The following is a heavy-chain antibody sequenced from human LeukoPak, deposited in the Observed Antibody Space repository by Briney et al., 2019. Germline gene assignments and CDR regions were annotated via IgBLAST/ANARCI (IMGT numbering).Heavy chain of an antibody. D-gene: IGHD2-2*01. CDR3: ARENRRYCSSTSCYDGMDV. CDR1: GFTFSSYG. Sequence: PGRSLRLSCAASGFTFSSYGMHWVRQAPGKGLEWVAVIWYDGSNKYYADSVKGRFTISRDNSKNTLYPQMNSLRAEDTAVYYCARENRRYCSSTSCYDGMDVWGQGTTVTVSS. CDR2: IWYDGSNK. V-gene: IGHV3-33*01. J-gene: IGHJ6*02.